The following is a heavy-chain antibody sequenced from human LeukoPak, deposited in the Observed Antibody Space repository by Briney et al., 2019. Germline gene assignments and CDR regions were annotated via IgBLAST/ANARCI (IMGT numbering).Heavy chain of an antibody. Sequence: ASETLSLTCAVSGGAISSSNWWNWVRQPPGKGLEWIGSIYYSGSTYYNPSLKSRVTISVDTSKNQFSLKLSSVTAADTAVYYCARHTGSGWHFDYWGQGTLVTVSS. CDR2: IYYSGST. CDR1: GGAISSSNW. J-gene: IGHJ4*02. V-gene: IGHV4-39*01. CDR3: ARHTGSGWHFDY. D-gene: IGHD6-19*01.